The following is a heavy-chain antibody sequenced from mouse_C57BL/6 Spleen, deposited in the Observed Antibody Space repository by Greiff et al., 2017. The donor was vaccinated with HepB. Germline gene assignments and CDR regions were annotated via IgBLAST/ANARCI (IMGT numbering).Heavy chain of an antibody. J-gene: IGHJ1*03. V-gene: IGHV5-9*01. CDR3: ARHGNYWYFDV. CDR1: GFTFSSYT. CDR2: ISGGGGNT. D-gene: IGHD2-1*01. Sequence: EVNLVESGGGLVKPGGSLKLSCAASGFTFSSYTMSWVRQTPEKRLEWVATISGGGGNTYYPDSVKGRFTISRDNAKNTLYLQMSSLRSEDTALYYCARHGNYWYFDVWGTGTTVTVSS.